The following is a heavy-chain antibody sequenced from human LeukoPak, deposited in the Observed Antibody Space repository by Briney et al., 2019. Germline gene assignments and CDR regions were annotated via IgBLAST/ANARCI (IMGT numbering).Heavy chain of an antibody. CDR1: GGTFSSYA. D-gene: IGHD3-10*01. CDR2: IIPIFGTA. Sequence: SVKVSCKASGGTFSSYAISWVRQAPGQGLEWMGGIIPIFGTANYAQKFQGRVTITADKSTSTAYMELSRLRSDDTAVYYCARSRGSGSLDYWGQGTLVTVSS. J-gene: IGHJ4*02. V-gene: IGHV1-69*06. CDR3: ARSRGSGSLDY.